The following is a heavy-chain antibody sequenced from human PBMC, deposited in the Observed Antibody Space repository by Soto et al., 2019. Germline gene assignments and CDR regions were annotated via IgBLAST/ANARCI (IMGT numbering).Heavy chain of an antibody. CDR3: ASATVVAGTFDF. CDR2: MSSGSSKI. J-gene: IGHJ4*02. CDR1: GGAVRSDN. D-gene: IGHD2-15*01. V-gene: IGHV3-21*01. Sequence: GGTLRLSCAVSGGAVRSDNMNWGRQCQGKGREWVASMSSGSSKIYYEDSVKGRFTISRDTSKNSLYLQMATLRAEDSAVYYCASATVVAGTFDFWGQGTLVTVSS.